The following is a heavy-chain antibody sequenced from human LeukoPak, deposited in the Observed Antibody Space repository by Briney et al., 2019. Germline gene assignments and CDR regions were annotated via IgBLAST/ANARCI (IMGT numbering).Heavy chain of an antibody. CDR1: GFTFSNYA. CDR3: AKWGDYDVFTGYYDADY. Sequence: GGSLRLSCAASGFTFSNYAMSWVRQAPGKGLEWVSAITGSDGSTYYANSVKGRFTISRDNSKNTLYLQMNSLRAEDTAIYSCAKWGDYDVFTGYYDADYWGQGTLVTVSS. CDR2: ITGSDGST. D-gene: IGHD3-9*01. V-gene: IGHV3-23*01. J-gene: IGHJ4*02.